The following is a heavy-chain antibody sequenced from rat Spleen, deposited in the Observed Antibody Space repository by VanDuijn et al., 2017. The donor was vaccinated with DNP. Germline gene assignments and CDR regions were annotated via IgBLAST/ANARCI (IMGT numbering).Heavy chain of an antibody. V-gene: IGHV5S10*01. CDR3: ARRDYYRAMDA. CDR1: GFSISNYN. CDR2: IISDGSRT. D-gene: IGHD1-12*01. J-gene: IGHJ4*01. Sequence: EVQLVESGGGLVQPGRSLRLSCAASGFSISNYNMAWVRQAPKKGLEWVATIISDGSRTYYRDSVKGRFTVSRDNAKSTLYLQMDSLRSEDTATYYCARRDYYRAMDAWGQGTSVTVSS.